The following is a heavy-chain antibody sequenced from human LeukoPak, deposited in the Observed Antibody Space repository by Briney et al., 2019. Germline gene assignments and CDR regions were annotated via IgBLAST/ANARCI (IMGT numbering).Heavy chain of an antibody. D-gene: IGHD3-22*01. CDR3: ARDLGQYYDTSDNWFDP. J-gene: IGHJ5*02. Sequence: GGSLRLSCAASGFTFSNYWMHWVRHAPGKGLVWVSRINSDGINTSYADSVKGRFTISRDNAKNTPNLQMNSLRAEDTAVYYCARDLGQYYDTSDNWFDPWGQGTLVTVSS. CDR1: GFTFSNYW. CDR2: INSDGINT. V-gene: IGHV3-74*01.